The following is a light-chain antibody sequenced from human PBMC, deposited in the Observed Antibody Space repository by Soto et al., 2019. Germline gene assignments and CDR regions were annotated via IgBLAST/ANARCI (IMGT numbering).Light chain of an antibody. CDR2: GAS. CDR3: QKYYSAPFT. CDR1: QGIRDY. Sequence: DIQMTQSPSSLSASVGDRVTITCRASQGIRDYLDWYQQKPGKAPNLLIYGASSLQSGVPSRFSGSGSGTDFTLTISSLQPEDGATYYCQKYYSAPFTFGHGTRVDI. V-gene: IGKV1-27*01. J-gene: IGKJ3*01.